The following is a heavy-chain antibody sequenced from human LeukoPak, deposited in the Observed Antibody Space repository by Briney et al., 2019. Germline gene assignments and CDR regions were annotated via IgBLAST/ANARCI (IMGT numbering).Heavy chain of an antibody. D-gene: IGHD6-13*01. CDR2: INSDGSRT. Sequence: QPGGSLRLSCAASGFTLSTYWMHWVRQGPGKGLVWVSCINSDGSRTTYADPVKGRFTISRDNAKNTLYLQMNSLRVEDTAVYYCARGSWSAADTNIDYWGQGTLVTVSS. V-gene: IGHV3-74*01. J-gene: IGHJ4*02. CDR3: ARGSWSAADTNIDY. CDR1: GFTLSTYW.